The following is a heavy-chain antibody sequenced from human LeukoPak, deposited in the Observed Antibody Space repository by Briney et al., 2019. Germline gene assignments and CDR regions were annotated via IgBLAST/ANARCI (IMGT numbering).Heavy chain of an antibody. J-gene: IGHJ6*03. CDR1: GFTSRSKT. Sequence: GGSLRLSCAPSGFTSRSKTTNGAPHPPGKGLEGVSPISTSSSYIYYADSVKGRFTISRDNARNSLYLEMNSLRAEDTAVYFCARDGDTVLTRGYYYYLDVWGKGTTVTVSS. D-gene: IGHD4-23*01. V-gene: IGHV3-21*01. CDR2: ISTSSSYI. CDR3: ARDGDTVLTRGYYYYLDV.